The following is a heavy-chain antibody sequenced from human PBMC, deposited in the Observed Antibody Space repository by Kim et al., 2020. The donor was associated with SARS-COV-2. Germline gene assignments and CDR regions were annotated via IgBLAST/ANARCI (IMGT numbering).Heavy chain of an antibody. CDR3: AKDIGRTVTTWGYDY. Sequence: GGSLRLSCAASGFTFDDYAMHWVRQAPGKGLEWVSLISGDGGSTYYADSVKGRFTISRDNSKNSLYLQMNSLRTEDTALYYCAKDIGRTVTTWGYDYWGQGTLVTVSS. J-gene: IGHJ4*02. CDR1: GFTFDDYA. D-gene: IGHD4-17*01. CDR2: ISGDGGST. V-gene: IGHV3-43*02.